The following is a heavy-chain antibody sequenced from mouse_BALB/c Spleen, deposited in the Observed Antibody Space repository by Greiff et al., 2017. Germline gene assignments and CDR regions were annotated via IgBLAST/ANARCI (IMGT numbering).Heavy chain of an antibody. D-gene: IGHD2-14*01. J-gene: IGHJ4*01. V-gene: IGHV8-12*01. CDR3: ARSGVRRGYYAMDY. Sequence: QVTLKVSGPGILQPSQTLSLTCSFSGFSLSTSGMGVSWIRQPSGKGLEWLAHIYWDDDKRYNPSLKSRLTISKDTSRNQVFLKITSVDTADTATYYCARSGVRRGYYAMDYWGQGTSVTVSS. CDR1: GFSLSTSGMG. CDR2: IYWDDDK.